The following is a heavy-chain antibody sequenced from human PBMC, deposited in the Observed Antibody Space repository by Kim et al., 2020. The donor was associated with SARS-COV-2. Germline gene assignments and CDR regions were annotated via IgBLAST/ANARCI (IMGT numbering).Heavy chain of an antibody. CDR1: GYSFTSYW. CDR2: IYPGDSDT. J-gene: IGHJ4*02. V-gene: IGHV5-51*01. D-gene: IGHD3-22*01. Sequence: GASLKISCKGSGYSFTSYWIGWVRQMPGKGLEWMGIIYPGDSDTRYSPSFQGQVTISADKSISTAYLQWSSLKASDTAMYYCASPDYYDSSGYYYWGQGTLLTVSS. CDR3: ASPDYYDSSGYYY.